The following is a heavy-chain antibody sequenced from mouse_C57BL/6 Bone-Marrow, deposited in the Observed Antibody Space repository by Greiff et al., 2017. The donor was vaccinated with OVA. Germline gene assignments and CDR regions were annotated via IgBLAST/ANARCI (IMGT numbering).Heavy chain of an antibody. CDR1: GYTFTSYG. J-gene: IGHJ2*01. D-gene: IGHD1-1*01. V-gene: IGHV1-81*01. Sequence: VQLVESGAELARPGASVKLSCKASGYTFTSYGISWVKQRTGQGLEWIGEIYPRSGNTDYNEKFKGKATLTADKSSSTAYMELRSLTSEDSAVYFCARGYYGSRYYFDYWGQGTTLTVSS. CDR2: IYPRSGNT. CDR3: ARGYYGSRYYFDY.